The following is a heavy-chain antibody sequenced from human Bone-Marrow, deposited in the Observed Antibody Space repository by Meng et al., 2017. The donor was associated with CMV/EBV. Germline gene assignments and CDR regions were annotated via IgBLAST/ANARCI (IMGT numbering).Heavy chain of an antibody. V-gene: IGHV3-21*04. CDR2: ISSSSSYI. CDR1: GFTFSSYS. CDR3: ARVQSLIVPAARY. D-gene: IGHD2-2*01. Sequence: GESLKISCAASGFTFSSYSMNWVRQAPGKGLEWVSSISSSSSYIYYADSVKGRFTISRDNAKNSLYLQMNSLRSDDTAVYYCARVQSLIVPAARYCGEGTLVAFSS. J-gene: IGHJ4*02.